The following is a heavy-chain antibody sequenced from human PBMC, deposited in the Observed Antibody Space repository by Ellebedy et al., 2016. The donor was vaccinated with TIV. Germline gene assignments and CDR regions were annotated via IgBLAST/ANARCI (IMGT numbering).Heavy chain of an antibody. D-gene: IGHD3-10*01. J-gene: IGHJ4*02. Sequence: AASVKVSCKASGYTFTDFGFSWVRQAPGQGLEWLGWISAYNGHTTYPQKFLGRVTMTTDTSTSTVYLELRSLTSADTAVYYCAREEGYGSGSYYTVWGQGTLVTVSS. V-gene: IGHV1-18*04. CDR2: ISAYNGHT. CDR3: AREEGYGSGSYYTV. CDR1: GYTFTDFG.